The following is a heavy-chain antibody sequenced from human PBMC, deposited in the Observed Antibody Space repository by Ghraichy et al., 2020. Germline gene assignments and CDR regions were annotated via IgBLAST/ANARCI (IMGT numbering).Heavy chain of an antibody. CDR3: ARGSRVVRFYYYDGMDV. J-gene: IGHJ6*02. Sequence: GGSLRLSCVGSGFPFSSYSFNWVRQSPGKGLEWVSYITGSGRTKSYADSVKGRFTISRDNAQNSLYLQMNSLRDEDTAVYYCARGSRVVRFYYYDGMDVWGQGTTVTFSS. CDR2: ITGSGRTK. D-gene: IGHD4-23*01. CDR1: GFPFSSYS. V-gene: IGHV3-48*02.